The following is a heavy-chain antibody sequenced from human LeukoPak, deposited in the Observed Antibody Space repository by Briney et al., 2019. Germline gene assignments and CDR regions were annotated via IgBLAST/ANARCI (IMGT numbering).Heavy chain of an antibody. Sequence: ESGPTLVKPTQTLTLTCTFSGSSLSTSGVGVGWIRQPPGKALEWLALIYWDDDKRYSPSLKSRLTITKDTSKNQVVLTMTNMDPVDTATYYCAHTDDFWSGYPPGWFDPWGQGTLVTVSS. CDR2: IYWDDDK. CDR1: GSSLSTSGVG. J-gene: IGHJ5*02. V-gene: IGHV2-5*02. D-gene: IGHD3-3*01. CDR3: AHTDDFWSGYPPGWFDP.